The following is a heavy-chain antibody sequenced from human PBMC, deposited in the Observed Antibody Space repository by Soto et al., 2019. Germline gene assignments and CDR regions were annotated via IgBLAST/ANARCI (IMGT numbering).Heavy chain of an antibody. CDR1: GFSLSTSGVG. CDR3: AHSPDSSSWYHYSSGMDV. V-gene: IGHV2-5*01. Sequence: QITLKESGPTLVKPTQTLTLTCTFSGFSLSTSGVGVCGIRQPPGKALAWRAHIYWNDDKRYSPSLKLRLTLTKDISKNQGVLTMPNMDPVDTETSYCAHSPDSSSWYHYSSGMDVWGQGPTVTLSS. CDR2: IYWNDDK. J-gene: IGHJ6*02. D-gene: IGHD6-13*01.